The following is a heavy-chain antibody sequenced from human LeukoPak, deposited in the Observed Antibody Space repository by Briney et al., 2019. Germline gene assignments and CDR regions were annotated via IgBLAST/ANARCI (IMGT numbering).Heavy chain of an antibody. V-gene: IGHV3-48*01. CDR1: GFTFSSYS. Sequence: PGGSLRLSCAASGFTFSSYSMNWVRQAPGKGLEWVSYISSSSSTIYYADSVKGRFTTSRDNSKNTLYLQMNSLRAEDTAVYYCAKVKQYSSSRYVIDYWGQGTLVTVSS. CDR3: AKVKQYSSSRYVIDY. CDR2: ISSSSSTI. D-gene: IGHD6-13*01. J-gene: IGHJ4*02.